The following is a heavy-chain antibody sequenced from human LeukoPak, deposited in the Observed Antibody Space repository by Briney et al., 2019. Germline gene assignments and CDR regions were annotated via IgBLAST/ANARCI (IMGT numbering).Heavy chain of an antibody. CDR1: GFTFSSYA. CDR3: AKDLYVVRGSPFDY. J-gene: IGHJ4*02. CDR2: ISGSGGST. V-gene: IGHV3-23*01. Sequence: PGGSLRLSRAASGFTFSSYAMSWVRQAPGKGLEWVSAISGSGGSTYYADSVKGRFTISRDNSKNTLYLQMNSLRAEDTAVYYCAKDLYVVRGSPFDYWGQGTLVTVSS. D-gene: IGHD3-10*01.